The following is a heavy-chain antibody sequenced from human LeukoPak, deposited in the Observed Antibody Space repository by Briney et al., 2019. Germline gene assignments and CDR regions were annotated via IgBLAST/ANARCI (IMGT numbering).Heavy chain of an antibody. CDR3: ARDGRVPGDAFDI. D-gene: IGHD1-1*01. CDR1: GFTFSSYA. V-gene: IGHV3-30-3*01. J-gene: IGHJ3*02. Sequence: GGSLRLSCAASGFTFSSYAMHWVRQAPGKGLEWVAVISYDGSNKYYADSVKGRFTISRDNSKNTLYLQMNSLRAEDTAVYYCARDGRVPGDAFDIWGQGTMVTVSS. CDR2: ISYDGSNK.